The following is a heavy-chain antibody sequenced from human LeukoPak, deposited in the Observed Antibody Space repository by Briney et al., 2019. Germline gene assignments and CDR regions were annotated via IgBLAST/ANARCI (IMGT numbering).Heavy chain of an antibody. D-gene: IGHD2-21*01. CDR2: ISGDGGST. CDR3: AKDTITGGDFGY. Sequence: GGSLRLSCAASGFTFSSYSMNWVRQAPGKGLEWVSLISGDGGSTYYADSVKGRFTISRDNSKNSLYLQMNSLRTEDTALYYCAKDTITGGDFGYWGQGTLVTVSS. CDR1: GFTFSSYS. V-gene: IGHV3-43*02. J-gene: IGHJ4*02.